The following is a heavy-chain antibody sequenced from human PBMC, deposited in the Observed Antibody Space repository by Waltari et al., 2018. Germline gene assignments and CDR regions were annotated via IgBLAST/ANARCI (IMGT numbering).Heavy chain of an antibody. CDR1: GGSFSGYY. V-gene: IGHV4-34*01. CDR3: ARGEGYGGTFDY. CDR2: INHSGST. J-gene: IGHJ4*02. Sequence: QVQLQQWGAGLLKPSETLSLTCAVYGGSFSGYYWSWIRQPPGKGLEWIGEINHSGSTNYNPSLKSRVTISVDTSKNQFSLKLSSVTAADTAVYYCARGEGYGGTFDYWGQGTLVTVSS. D-gene: IGHD4-17*01.